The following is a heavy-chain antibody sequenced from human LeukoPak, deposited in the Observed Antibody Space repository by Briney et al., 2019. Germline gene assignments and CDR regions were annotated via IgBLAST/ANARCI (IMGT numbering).Heavy chain of an antibody. D-gene: IGHD6-13*01. CDR2: IYSSGST. Sequence: SETLSLTCTVSGGSISGHYWTWIRQPAGRGLEWIGRIYSSGSTYYNPSLMSRVTISLDTSNNQFSLRVTSVTAADTAVYYCARRYSSSWYVGFFDPWGQGTLVTVSS. V-gene: IGHV4-4*07. J-gene: IGHJ5*02. CDR1: GGSISGHY. CDR3: ARRYSSSWYVGFFDP.